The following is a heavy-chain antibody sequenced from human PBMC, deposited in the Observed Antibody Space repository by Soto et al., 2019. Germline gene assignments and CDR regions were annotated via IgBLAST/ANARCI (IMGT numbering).Heavy chain of an antibody. Sequence: SVKVSCKASGGTFSSYAISWVRQAPGQGLEWMGGIIPIFGTANYAQKFQGRVAITADESASTAYMELSSLRSEGTAVYYCATTDPTGHSYYGDLGYYYGMDVWGQGTAVTVYS. J-gene: IGHJ6*02. CDR1: GGTFSSYA. CDR3: ATTDPTGHSYYGDLGYYYGMDV. V-gene: IGHV1-69*13. CDR2: IIPIFGTA. D-gene: IGHD4-17*01.